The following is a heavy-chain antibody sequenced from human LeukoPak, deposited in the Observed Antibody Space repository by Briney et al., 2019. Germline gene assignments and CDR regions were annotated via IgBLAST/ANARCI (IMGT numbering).Heavy chain of an antibody. V-gene: IGHV4-59*01. D-gene: IGHD5-18*01. CDR2: IYYSGST. CDR1: GGSISSYY. CDR3: ASVSQRRYSYGLMK. Sequence: SETLSLTCTVSGGSISSYYWSWIRQPPGKGLEWIGYIYYSGSTNYNPSLKSRVTISVDTSKNQFSLKLSSVTAADTAVYYCASVSQRRYSYGLMKWGQGTLVTVSS. J-gene: IGHJ4*02.